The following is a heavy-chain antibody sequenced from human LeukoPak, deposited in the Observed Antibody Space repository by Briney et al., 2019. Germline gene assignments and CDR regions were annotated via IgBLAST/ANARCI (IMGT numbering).Heavy chain of an antibody. V-gene: IGHV4-34*01. CDR1: GGSFSGYY. CDR2: INHSGST. Sequence: SETLSLTCAVYGGSFSGYYWSWIRQPPGKGLEWIGEINHSGSTNYNPSLKSRVTISVDTSKNQFSLKLSSVTAADTAVYYCASPPAGYYYDSSGYYYGYYFDYWGQGTLVTVSS. D-gene: IGHD3-22*01. J-gene: IGHJ4*02. CDR3: ASPPAGYYYDSSGYYYGYYFDY.